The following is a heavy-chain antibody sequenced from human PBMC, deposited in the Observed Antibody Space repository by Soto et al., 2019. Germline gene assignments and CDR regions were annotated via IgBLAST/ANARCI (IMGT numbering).Heavy chain of an antibody. D-gene: IGHD6-13*01. CDR1: GYTFTSYG. Sequence: QVQLVQSGAEVKKPGASVKVSCKASGYTFTSYGISWVRQAPGQGLEWMGWISAYNGNTKYAQKLQDRVTMPTDTSTSTGYIELRSLRSDDTAVYFWARVKAAARFDYWGQGTLVTVSS. CDR2: ISAYNGNT. CDR3: ARVKAAARFDY. V-gene: IGHV1-18*01. J-gene: IGHJ4*02.